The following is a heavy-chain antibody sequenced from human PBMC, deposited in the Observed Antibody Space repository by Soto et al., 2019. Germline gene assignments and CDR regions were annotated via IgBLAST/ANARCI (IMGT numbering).Heavy chain of an antibody. CDR3: AKGPRDSYGLREVYFDY. V-gene: IGHV3-30*18. CDR1: GFTFSSYG. J-gene: IGHJ4*02. CDR2: ISYDGSNK. D-gene: IGHD3-10*01. Sequence: GGSLRLSCAASGFTFSSYGMHWVRQAPGKGLEWVAVISYDGSNKYYADSVKGRFTISRDNSKNTLYLQMNSLRAEDTAVYYCAKGPRDSYGLREVYFDYWGQGT.